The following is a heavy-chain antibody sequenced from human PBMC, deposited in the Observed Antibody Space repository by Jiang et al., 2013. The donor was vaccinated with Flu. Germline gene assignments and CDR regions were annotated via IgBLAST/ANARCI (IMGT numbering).Heavy chain of an antibody. Sequence: VQLLESGGGVVQPGRSLRLSCAASGFTFRTNGMHWVRQAPGKGLEWVAIIRNDGSSKYYAESVKGRFTISRDNSKNTVYLQMNSLRAEDTAVYYCARDVGRISHQPSGGGQGTLVTVSS. J-gene: IGHJ4*02. CDR2: IRNDGSSK. CDR1: GFTFRTNG. D-gene: IGHD1-26*01. CDR3: ARDVGRISHQPSG. V-gene: IGHV3-33*01.